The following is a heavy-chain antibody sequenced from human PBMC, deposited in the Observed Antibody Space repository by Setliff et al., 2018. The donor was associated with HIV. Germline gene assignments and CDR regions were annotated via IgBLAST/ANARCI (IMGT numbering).Heavy chain of an antibody. CDR3: ARGTLYYYDTGGYSYFDY. D-gene: IGHD3-22*01. Sequence: LSLTCTVSGGSISSYYWSWIRQHPGKGLEWIGYIYYSGSTYYNPSLKSRVTISVDTSKNQFSLKLSSVTAADTAVFYCARGTLYYYDTGGYSYFDYWGQGTLVTVSS. J-gene: IGHJ4*02. V-gene: IGHV4-59*06. CDR2: IYYSGST. CDR1: GGSISSYY.